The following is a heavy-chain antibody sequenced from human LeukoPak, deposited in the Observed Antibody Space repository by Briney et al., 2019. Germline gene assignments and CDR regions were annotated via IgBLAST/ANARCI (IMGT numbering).Heavy chain of an antibody. CDR2: ISYDGSNK. V-gene: IGHV3-30*18. Sequence: GGSLRPSCAASGFTFSSYGMHWVRQAPGKGLGWVAVISYDGSNKYYADSVKGRFTTSRDNSKNTLYLQMNSLRAEDTAVYYCAKMGDSGYEFDYWGQGTLVTVSS. D-gene: IGHD5-12*01. CDR1: GFTFSSYG. CDR3: AKMGDSGYEFDY. J-gene: IGHJ4*02.